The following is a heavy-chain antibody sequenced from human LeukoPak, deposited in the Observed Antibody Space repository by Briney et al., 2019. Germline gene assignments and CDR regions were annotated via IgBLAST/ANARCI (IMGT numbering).Heavy chain of an antibody. CDR3: ATADVLTGSLYDH. V-gene: IGHV5-10-1*01. J-gene: IGHJ5*02. D-gene: IGHD3-9*01. Sequence: GESLRISCKASGYSFTSYWISWVRQMPGKGLGWVGRIDPSDSYTNYSPSFQGHVTISADKSISTAYLQWSSLKASDTAMYYCATADVLTGSLYDHWGQGTLVTVSS. CDR1: GYSFTSYW. CDR2: IDPSDSYT.